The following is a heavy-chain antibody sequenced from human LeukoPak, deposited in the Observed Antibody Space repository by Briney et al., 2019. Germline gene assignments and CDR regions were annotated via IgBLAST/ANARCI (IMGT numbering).Heavy chain of an antibody. Sequence: GGSLRLSCAASGFTVSSNYMSWVRQAPGKGLEWVSVIYSGGSTYYADSVKGRFTISRDNSKNTLYLQMNSLRAEDTAVYYCAKGLLYSSSPLDYWGQGTLVTVSS. D-gene: IGHD6-6*01. CDR2: IYSGGST. CDR1: GFTVSSNY. J-gene: IGHJ4*02. CDR3: AKGLLYSSSPLDY. V-gene: IGHV3-66*01.